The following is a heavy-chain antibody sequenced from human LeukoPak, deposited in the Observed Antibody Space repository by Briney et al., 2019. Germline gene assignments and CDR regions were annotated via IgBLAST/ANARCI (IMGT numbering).Heavy chain of an antibody. D-gene: IGHD2-2*03. CDR3: ARVDGYCSSTSCSDLYYFDY. Sequence: PGGSLRLSCAASGFTFDDYGMSWVRQAPGKGLEWVSGINWNGGSTGDADSVKGRFTISRDNAKNSLYLQMNSLRAEDTALYYCARVDGYCSSTSCSDLYYFDYWGQGTLVTVSS. V-gene: IGHV3-20*04. J-gene: IGHJ4*02. CDR2: INWNGGST. CDR1: GFTFDDYG.